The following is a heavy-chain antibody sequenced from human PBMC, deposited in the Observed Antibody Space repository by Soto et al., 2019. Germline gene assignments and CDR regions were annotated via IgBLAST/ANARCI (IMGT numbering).Heavy chain of an antibody. Sequence: ASVKVSCKASGYTFTGYYMHWVRQAPGQGLEWMGWINPNSGGTNYAQKFQGRVTMTRDTSISTAYMELSRLRSDDTAVYYCAREVVATNYYYYGMDVWGQGTTVTVSS. CDR3: AREVVATNYYYYGMDV. D-gene: IGHD5-12*01. CDR2: INPNSGGT. CDR1: GYTFTGYY. V-gene: IGHV1-2*02. J-gene: IGHJ6*02.